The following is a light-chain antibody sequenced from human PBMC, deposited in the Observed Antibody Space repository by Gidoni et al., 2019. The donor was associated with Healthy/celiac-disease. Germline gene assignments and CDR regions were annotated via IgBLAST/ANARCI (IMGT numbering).Light chain of an antibody. Sequence: QSVLTQPPAASGTPGPMVTISCSGSSSNIGSNYVYWYQQLPGTAPKLLIYRNKQRPSGVPDRFSGSKSGTSASLAISGLRSEDEADYYCAAWDDSLSGFQVFGGGTKLTVL. CDR1: SSNIGSNY. CDR3: AAWDDSLSGFQV. CDR2: RNK. V-gene: IGLV1-47*01. J-gene: IGLJ3*02.